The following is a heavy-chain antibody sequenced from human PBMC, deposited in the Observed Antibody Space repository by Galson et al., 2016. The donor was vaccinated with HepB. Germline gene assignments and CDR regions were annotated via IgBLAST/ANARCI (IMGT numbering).Heavy chain of an antibody. CDR1: GFTFSSFS. J-gene: IGHJ4*02. D-gene: IGHD1-26*01. V-gene: IGHV3-48*02. Sequence: LRLSCAASGFTFSSFSMNWVRQAPGKGLEWVSYISSSSGVLYYADSVKGRFTISRDNAKNSLYLQMNSLRDEDTAVYYCARDLHSGAYPFDYWGQGTLVTVSS. CDR3: ARDLHSGAYPFDY. CDR2: ISSSSGVL.